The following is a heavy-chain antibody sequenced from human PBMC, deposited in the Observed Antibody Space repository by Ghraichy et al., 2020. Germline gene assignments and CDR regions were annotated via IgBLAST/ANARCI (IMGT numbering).Heavy chain of an antibody. CDR2: INHSGST. Sequence: SETLSLTCAVYGGSFSGYYWSWIRQPPGKGLEWIGEINHSGSTNYNPSLKSRVTISVDTSKNQFSLKLSSVTAADTAVYYCAREKISIMITFGGVIVEGFDYWGQGTLVTVSS. J-gene: IGHJ4*02. CDR3: AREKISIMITFGGVIVEGFDY. V-gene: IGHV4-34*01. CDR1: GGSFSGYY. D-gene: IGHD3-16*02.